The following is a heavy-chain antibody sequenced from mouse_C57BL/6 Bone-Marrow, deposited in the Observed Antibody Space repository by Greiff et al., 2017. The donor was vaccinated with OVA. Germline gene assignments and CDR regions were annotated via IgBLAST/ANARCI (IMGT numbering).Heavy chain of an antibody. V-gene: IGHV14-4*01. D-gene: IGHD1-1*01. J-gene: IGHJ2*01. CDR2: IDPENGDT. Sequence: EVQLQQSGAELVRPGASVKLSCTASGFNIKDDYMHWVKQRPEQGLEWIGWIDPENGDTEYASKFQGKATITADTSSNTAYLQLSSLTSEDTAVYYCTYYYGSSYEGDYWGQGTTLTVSS. CDR1: GFNIKDDY. CDR3: TYYYGSSYEGDY.